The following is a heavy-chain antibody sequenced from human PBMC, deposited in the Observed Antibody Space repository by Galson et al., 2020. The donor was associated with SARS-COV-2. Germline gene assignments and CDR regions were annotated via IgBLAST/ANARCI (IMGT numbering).Heavy chain of an antibody. CDR3: AKGVGQLVPEGMDV. CDR2: ISGSGGSI. V-gene: IGHV3-23*01. D-gene: IGHD6-13*01. Sequence: GGSLRLSCAASGFTFSSYAMSWVRQAPGKGLEWVSAISGSGGSIYYADSVKGRFTISRDNSKNTLYLQMNSLRAEDTAVYYCAKGVGQLVPEGMDVWGQGTTVTVSS. J-gene: IGHJ6*02. CDR1: GFTFSSYA.